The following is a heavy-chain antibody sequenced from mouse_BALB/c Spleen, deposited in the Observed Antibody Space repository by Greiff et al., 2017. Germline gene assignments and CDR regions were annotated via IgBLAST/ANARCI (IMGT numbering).Heavy chain of an antibody. CDR3: ARRSFGGYYLDY. CDR2: ISCYNGAT. Sequence: LVKTGASVKISCKASGYSFTGYYMHWVKQSHGKSLEWIGYISCYNGATSYNQKFKGKATFTVDTSSSTAYMQSNSLTSEDSAVYYCARRSFGGYYLDYWGQGTTVTVSS. V-gene: IGHV1S34*01. CDR1: GYSFTGYY. J-gene: IGHJ2*01. D-gene: IGHD1-1*02.